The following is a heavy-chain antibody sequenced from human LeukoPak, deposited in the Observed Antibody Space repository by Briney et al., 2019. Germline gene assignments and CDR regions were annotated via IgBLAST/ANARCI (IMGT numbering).Heavy chain of an antibody. CDR2: ISGSGGST. V-gene: IGHV3-23*01. J-gene: IGHJ6*03. CDR3: ARDHLDTSAGTFYYYMDV. CDR1: GFTFSSYA. Sequence: GGSLRLSCAASGFTFSSYAMSWVRQAPGKGLEWVSAISGSGGSTYYADSVKGRFTISRDNAKNSLYLQMNSLRAEDTAVYYCARDHLDTSAGTFYYYMDVWGKGTTATISS. D-gene: IGHD3-10*01.